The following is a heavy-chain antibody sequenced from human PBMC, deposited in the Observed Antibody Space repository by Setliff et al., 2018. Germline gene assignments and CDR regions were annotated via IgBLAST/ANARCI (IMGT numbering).Heavy chain of an antibody. Sequence: GGSLRLSCAASGFTFSSYAMTWVRQAPGKGLEWVSGISGYGSRTYYADSVEGHSTISRDNSQNTMYLQMNSLRAEDTAVYYCIRDTSGRDAFDIWGQGTMVTVSS. CDR3: IRDTSGRDAFDI. CDR2: ISGYGSRT. V-gene: IGHV3-23*01. J-gene: IGHJ3*02. D-gene: IGHD6-19*01. CDR1: GFTFSSYA.